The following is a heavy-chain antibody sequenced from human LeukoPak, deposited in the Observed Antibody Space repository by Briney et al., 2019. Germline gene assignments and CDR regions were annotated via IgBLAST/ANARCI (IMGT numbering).Heavy chain of an antibody. J-gene: IGHJ4*02. CDR1: GGSISSYY. Sequence: PSETLSLTCTVSGGSISSYYWSWIRQPAGKGLEWIGRIYTSGSTNYNPSLKSRVTMSVDTSKNQFSLKLSSVTAADTAVYYCAREGDLGYCSSTSCYILDYWGQGTLVTVSS. CDR2: IYTSGST. CDR3: AREGDLGYCSSTSCYILDY. D-gene: IGHD2-2*02. V-gene: IGHV4-4*07.